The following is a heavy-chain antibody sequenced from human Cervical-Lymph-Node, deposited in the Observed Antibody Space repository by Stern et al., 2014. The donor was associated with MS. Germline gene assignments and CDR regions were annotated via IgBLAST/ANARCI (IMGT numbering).Heavy chain of an antibody. Sequence: VQLVESGAEVKKPGASVKVSCKASGYTFTSYGITWVRQAPGQGLEWMGWISTYNGNTNYAQNLQGRITMTTDTSTSTANMELRSLRSDDTAVYYCARDGAYYYDSSGDLDYWGQGTLVTVSS. CDR1: GYTFTSYG. J-gene: IGHJ4*02. CDR3: ARDGAYYYDSSGDLDY. D-gene: IGHD3-22*01. V-gene: IGHV1-18*01. CDR2: ISTYNGNT.